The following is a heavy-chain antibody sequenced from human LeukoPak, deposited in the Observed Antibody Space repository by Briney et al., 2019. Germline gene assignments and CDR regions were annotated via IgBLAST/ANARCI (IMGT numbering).Heavy chain of an antibody. Sequence: GGSLRLSCAASGFTFSSYWMSWVRQAPGKGLEWVANIKQDGSEKYYVDSVKGRFTIPRDNAKNSLYLQMNSLRAEDTAVYYCAREIPDVVVAATCFDYWGQGTLVTVSS. D-gene: IGHD2-15*01. CDR3: AREIPDVVVAATCFDY. J-gene: IGHJ4*02. CDR1: GFTFSSYW. V-gene: IGHV3-7*03. CDR2: IKQDGSEK.